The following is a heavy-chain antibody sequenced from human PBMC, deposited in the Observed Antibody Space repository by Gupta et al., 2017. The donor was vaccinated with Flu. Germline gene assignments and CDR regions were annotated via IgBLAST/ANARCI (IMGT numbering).Heavy chain of an antibody. CDR2: ITPRYNTP. Sequence: QVLLVQSGSELRRPGSSVKVSCQASAGSFDNYAFSWLRQAPGQGLEWMGGITPRYNTPYFAEIFKGRLKVAVSGATHTISMELSGLTSHDTAIYYCAGNVTGAYDSWGQGTQISVSS. V-gene: IGHV1-69*19. CDR3: AGNVTGAYDS. J-gene: IGHJ5*02. CDR1: AGSFDNYA. D-gene: IGHD3-16*01.